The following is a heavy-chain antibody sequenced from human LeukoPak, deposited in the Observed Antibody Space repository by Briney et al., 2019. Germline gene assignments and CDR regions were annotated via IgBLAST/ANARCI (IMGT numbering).Heavy chain of an antibody. Sequence: ETLSLTCAVYGGSFSGYYWSWIRQPPGKGLEWVANIRRDGSETHYVDSVMGRFTISRDNAKNSLYLQMNSLRAEDTAVYYCARDDTHYGSSGSFYDAFDIWGQGTMVTVSS. V-gene: IGHV3-7*01. CDR2: IRRDGSET. J-gene: IGHJ3*02. CDR3: ARDDTHYGSSGSFYDAFDI. CDR1: GGSFSGYY. D-gene: IGHD3-22*01.